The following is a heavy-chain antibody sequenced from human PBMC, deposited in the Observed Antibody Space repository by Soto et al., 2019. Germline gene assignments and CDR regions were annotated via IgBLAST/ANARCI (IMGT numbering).Heavy chain of an antibody. Sequence: EVQLVESGGGLVQPGRSLRLSCAASGFTFDDYAMHWVRQAPGKGLEWVSGISWNSGSIGYADSVKGRFTISRDNAKNSLYLQMNSLRAEDTVLYYCAKDLAAGTSKYYFDYWGQGTLVTVSS. D-gene: IGHD6-13*01. J-gene: IGHJ4*02. V-gene: IGHV3-9*01. CDR2: ISWNSGSI. CDR3: AKDLAAGTSKYYFDY. CDR1: GFTFDDYA.